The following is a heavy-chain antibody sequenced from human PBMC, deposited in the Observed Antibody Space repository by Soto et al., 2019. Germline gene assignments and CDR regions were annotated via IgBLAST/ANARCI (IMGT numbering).Heavy chain of an antibody. D-gene: IGHD1-7*01. J-gene: IGHJ4*02. CDR2: IYWDDDK. Sequence: QITFKESGPTLVNPTQTLTLTCTFSGFSLITSGVGVGWIRQPPGKALEWLAFIYWDDDKRYSPSLRSRLTIAKDTSKNQVVLTMTEVDPVDTATYFCAHRRSGISQWNYGDFDYWGQGTQVTVSS. CDR3: AHRRSGISQWNYGDFDY. V-gene: IGHV2-5*02. CDR1: GFSLITSGVG.